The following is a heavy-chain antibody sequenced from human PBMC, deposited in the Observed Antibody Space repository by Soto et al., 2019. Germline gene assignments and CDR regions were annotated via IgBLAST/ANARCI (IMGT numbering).Heavy chain of an antibody. D-gene: IGHD4-17*01. CDR2: ISYDGSNK. CDR3: AKDYGGNPGNAFDI. Sequence: QVQLVESGGGVVQPGRSLRLSCAASGFTFSSYGMHWVRQAPGKGLEWVAVISYDGSNKYYADSVKGRFTISRDNSKNTLYLQMNSLRAEDTAVCYCAKDYGGNPGNAFDIWGQGTMVTVSS. J-gene: IGHJ3*02. CDR1: GFTFSSYG. V-gene: IGHV3-30*18.